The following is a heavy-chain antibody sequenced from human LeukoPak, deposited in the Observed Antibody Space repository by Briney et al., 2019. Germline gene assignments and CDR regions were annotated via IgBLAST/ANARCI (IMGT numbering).Heavy chain of an antibody. Sequence: AASVKVSCKASGGTFSSYAISWVRQAPGQGLEWMGGIIPIFDTANYAQKFQGRVTITTDESTSTAYMELSSLRSEDTAVYYCARDLSTYYYDSSGYYPLGYWGQGTLVTVSS. CDR1: GGTFSSYA. CDR2: IIPIFDTA. D-gene: IGHD3-22*01. CDR3: ARDLSTYYYDSSGYYPLGY. V-gene: IGHV1-69*05. J-gene: IGHJ4*02.